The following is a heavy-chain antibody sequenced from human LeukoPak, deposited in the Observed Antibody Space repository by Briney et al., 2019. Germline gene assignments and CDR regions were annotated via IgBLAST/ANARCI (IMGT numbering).Heavy chain of an antibody. CDR1: GFTFSSYS. CDR2: ISSSSSTI. D-gene: IGHD4-17*01. V-gene: IGHV3-48*02. CDR3: ARGGPTVTTWGLFDY. J-gene: IGHJ4*02. Sequence: GGSLRLSCAASGFTFSSYSMNWVRQAPGKGLDWVSYISSSSSTIYYADSVKGRFTISRDNAKNSPYLQMNSLRDEDTAVYYCARGGPTVTTWGLFDYWGQGTLVTVSS.